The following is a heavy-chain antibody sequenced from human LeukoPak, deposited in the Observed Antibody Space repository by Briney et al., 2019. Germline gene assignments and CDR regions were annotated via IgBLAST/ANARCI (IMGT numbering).Heavy chain of an antibody. V-gene: IGHV4-59*01. CDR1: GFTFSSYA. J-gene: IGHJ4*02. CDR3: ARVTGYMIEDYFDY. Sequence: GSLRLSCAASGFTFSSYAMSWIRQPPGKGLEWIGYIYYSGSTNYNSSLKSRVTISVDTSKNQFSLKLRSVTAADTAVYYCARVTGYMIEDYFDYWGQGILVTVSS. D-gene: IGHD3-9*01. CDR2: IYYSGST.